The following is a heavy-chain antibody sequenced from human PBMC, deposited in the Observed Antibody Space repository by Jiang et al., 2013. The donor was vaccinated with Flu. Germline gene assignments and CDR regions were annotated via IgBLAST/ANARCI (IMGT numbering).Heavy chain of an antibody. CDR3: ARGRSTLDY. CDR1: GGTLSSHT. D-gene: IGHD2-2*01. J-gene: IGHJ4*02. V-gene: IGHV1-69*01. Sequence: PGSSVKVSCKASGGTLSSHTINWVRQAPGQGLEWMGGIIPIFGTANYAQKFQGKFTITADESTSTAYMELSSLRSEDTAVYFCARGRSTLDYWGQGTLVTVSS. CDR2: IIPIFGTA.